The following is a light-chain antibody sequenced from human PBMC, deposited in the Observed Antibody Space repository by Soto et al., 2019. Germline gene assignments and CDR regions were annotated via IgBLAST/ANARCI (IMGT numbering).Light chain of an antibody. V-gene: IGKV1-39*01. Sequence: DIQMTQSPSSLSASVGDRVTITCRASQSIANYLNWYQQKPGKAPKLLIYDASSLQTGVPSRFSGSGSGTDFTLTISSLQPEDSATYYCQQRSSTPLTFGGGTKVDIK. CDR2: DAS. CDR1: QSIANY. J-gene: IGKJ4*01. CDR3: QQRSSTPLT.